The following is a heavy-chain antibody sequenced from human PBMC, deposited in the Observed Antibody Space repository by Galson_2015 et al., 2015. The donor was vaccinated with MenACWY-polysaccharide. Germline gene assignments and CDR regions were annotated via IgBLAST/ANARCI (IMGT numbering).Heavy chain of an antibody. CDR1: GFTFNTYW. V-gene: IGHV3-7*01. CDR2: VKPDGSDK. CDR3: ARDPGNSIPAWGAFDI. D-gene: IGHD6-25*01. Sequence: SLRLSCAASGFTFNTYWMSWVRQAPGQGLEWVANVKPDGSDKYYVASVKGRFTISKDNAKHSLYLQMDSLRPEDTAMYYCARDPGNSIPAWGAFDIWGQGTMVTVSS. J-gene: IGHJ3*02.